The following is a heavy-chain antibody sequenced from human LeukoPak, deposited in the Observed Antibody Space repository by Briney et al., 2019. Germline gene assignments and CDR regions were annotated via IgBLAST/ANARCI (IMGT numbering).Heavy chain of an antibody. Sequence: PGGSLRLSCAASGFTFSSYGMHWVRQAPGKGLEWVAFIRYDGGNKYYADSVKGRFTISRDNSKNTLYLQMNSLRAEDTAVYYCAKGTAGYCSSTSCYTYYWGQGTLVTVSS. CDR3: AKGTAGYCSSTSCYTYY. CDR1: GFTFSSYG. V-gene: IGHV3-30*02. J-gene: IGHJ4*02. D-gene: IGHD2-2*02. CDR2: IRYDGGNK.